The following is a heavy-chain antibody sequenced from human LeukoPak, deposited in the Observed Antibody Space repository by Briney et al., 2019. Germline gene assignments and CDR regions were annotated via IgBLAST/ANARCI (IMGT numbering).Heavy chain of an antibody. CDR2: INHSGST. D-gene: IGHD3-10*01. V-gene: IGHV4-34*01. J-gene: IGHJ4*02. Sequence: SETLSLTCAVYGGSFSGYYWSWVRQPPGKGLEWIGEINHSGSTNCNPSLTSRVTISVDTSKNQFSLKLSSVTAADTAVYYCARGEGSGSYYKYYFDYWGQGTLVTVSS. CDR1: GGSFSGYY. CDR3: ARGEGSGSYYKYYFDY.